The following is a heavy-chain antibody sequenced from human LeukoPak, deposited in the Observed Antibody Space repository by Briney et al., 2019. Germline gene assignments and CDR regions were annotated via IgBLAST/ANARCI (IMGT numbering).Heavy chain of an antibody. CDR2: INPNSGGT. V-gene: IGHV1-2*02. CDR3: ARPRYDGNLYYFDY. CDR1: GYTFTGYY. J-gene: IGHJ4*02. D-gene: IGHD4-23*01. Sequence: APVKVSCKASGYTFTGYYMHWVRQALGQGLEWMGWINPNSGGTNYAQKFQGRVTMTRDTSISTAYMELSRLRSDDTAVYYCARPRYDGNLYYFDYWGQGTLVTVSS.